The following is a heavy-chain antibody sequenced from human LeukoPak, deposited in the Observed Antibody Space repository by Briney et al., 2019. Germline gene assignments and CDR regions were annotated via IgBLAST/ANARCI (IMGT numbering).Heavy chain of an antibody. CDR3: ARFMGSGSYYPYFDY. D-gene: IGHD3-10*01. Sequence: PGGSLRLSCAASGFTFSSYSMNWVRQAPGKGLEWVSYISSSSSTIYYADSVKGRFTISRDNAKNSLYLQMNSLRAEDTAVYYCARFMGSGSYYPYFDYWGQGTLVTVSS. V-gene: IGHV3-48*04. J-gene: IGHJ4*02. CDR2: ISSSSSTI. CDR1: GFTFSSYS.